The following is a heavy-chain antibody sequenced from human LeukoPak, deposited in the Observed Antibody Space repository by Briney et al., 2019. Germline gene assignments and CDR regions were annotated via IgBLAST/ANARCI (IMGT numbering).Heavy chain of an antibody. D-gene: IGHD6-13*01. CDR1: GGSISSDNYY. Sequence: SETLSLTCTVSGGSISSDNYYWSWIRQPAGKGLEWLGRTYISGSPNYNPSLKSRVTISVDTSKNQFSLKLTSVTAADTAVYYCARVRWVGQQLVPLYYFDYWGQGTLVTVSS. V-gene: IGHV4-61*02. CDR3: ARVRWVGQQLVPLYYFDY. J-gene: IGHJ4*02. CDR2: TYISGSP.